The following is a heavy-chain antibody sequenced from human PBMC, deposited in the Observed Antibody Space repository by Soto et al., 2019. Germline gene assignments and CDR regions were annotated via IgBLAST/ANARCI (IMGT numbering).Heavy chain of an antibody. J-gene: IGHJ6*02. CDR1: GFTFSTYA. V-gene: IGHV3-30*04. D-gene: IGHD3-3*01. CDR2: VMPNGSNE. CDR3: ARTQRFVEWLVPYYYYGMDV. Sequence: GGSLRLSCTASGFTFSTYAMDWVRQAPGKGLEWVAVVMPNGSNEHYADSVKGRFTISRDNAKNTLYLQMNSLRAEDTAVYYCARTQRFVEWLVPYYYYGMDVWGQGTTVTVSS.